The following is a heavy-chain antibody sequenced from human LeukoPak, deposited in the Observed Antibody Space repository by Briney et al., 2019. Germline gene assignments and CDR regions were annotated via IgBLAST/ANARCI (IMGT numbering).Heavy chain of an antibody. D-gene: IGHD6-13*01. V-gene: IGHV4-34*01. CDR3: ARVKYSSSWYVVFSYFDY. CDR1: GGSFSGYY. J-gene: IGHJ4*02. CDR2: INHSGST. Sequence: SETLSLTCAVYGGSFSGYYWSWIRQPPGKGLEWIGEINHSGSTNYNPSLKSRVTISVDTSKNQFSLKLSSVTVADTAVYYCARVKYSSSWYVVFSYFDYWGQGTLVTVSS.